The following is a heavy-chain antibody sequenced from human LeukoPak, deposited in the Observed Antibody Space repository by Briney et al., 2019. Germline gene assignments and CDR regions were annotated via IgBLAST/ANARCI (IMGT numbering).Heavy chain of an antibody. CDR3: TTDTWYSAGH. J-gene: IGHJ4*02. D-gene: IGHD2-15*01. CDR1: GFIFSGSW. Sequence: GGSLRLSCTASGFIFSGSWMAWIRQAPGKGLEWVAIIRKDGSEKYYVDSMKGRFTISRDNAKNSLFLQMNSLRAEDTAIYYCTTDTWYSAGHWGQGTLVTVSS. CDR2: IRKDGSEK. V-gene: IGHV3-7*03.